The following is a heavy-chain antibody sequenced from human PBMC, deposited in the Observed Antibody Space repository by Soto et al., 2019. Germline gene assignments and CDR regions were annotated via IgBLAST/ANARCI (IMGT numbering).Heavy chain of an antibody. D-gene: IGHD2-8*01. CDR1: GGSISNFY. CDR3: ARAPMVLSRSYFDS. V-gene: IGHV4-59*01. Sequence: SETLSLTCTVSGGSISNFYWSWIRQPPGKGLEWNGYISYSGNTNYNPSLKSRVSISVNKSKNQLSLNLTSVTPADTAIYYCARAPMVLSRSYFDSWGQGTPVTVSS. CDR2: ISYSGNT. J-gene: IGHJ4*02.